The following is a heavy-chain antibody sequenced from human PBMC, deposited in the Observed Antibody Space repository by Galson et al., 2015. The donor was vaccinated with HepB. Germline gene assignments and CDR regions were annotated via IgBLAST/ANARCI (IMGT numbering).Heavy chain of an antibody. CDR2: MHYSGST. CDR3: ARDSAYSMIVVVPYWYFDL. J-gene: IGHJ2*01. D-gene: IGHD3-22*01. V-gene: IGHV4-39*07. Sequence: SETLSLTCTVSGGSINSSNYYWVWIRQSPGKGLEWIGSMHYSGSTYQNPSLKSRVTISIDTSKNQFSLKLSSVTAADTAVYYCARDSAYSMIVVVPYWYFDLWGQGTRVTVSS. CDR1: GGSINSSNYY.